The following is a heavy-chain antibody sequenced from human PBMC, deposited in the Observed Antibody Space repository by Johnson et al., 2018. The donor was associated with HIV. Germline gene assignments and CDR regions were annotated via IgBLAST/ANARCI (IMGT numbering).Heavy chain of an antibody. CDR1: GFTFSSYG. D-gene: IGHD5-24*01. CDR3: AKDWDRWLQPPVDAFDF. V-gene: IGHV3-30*02. Sequence: QVQLVESGGGVVQPGGSLRLSCAASGFTFSSYGMHWVRQAPGKGLEWLAFIQSAGSTNYSADAVKGRFTISRYHSKNMLYLQMNSLRPEDPAVYYCAKDWDRWLQPPVDAFDFWGQGTMVTVSS. CDR2: IQSAGSTN. J-gene: IGHJ3*01.